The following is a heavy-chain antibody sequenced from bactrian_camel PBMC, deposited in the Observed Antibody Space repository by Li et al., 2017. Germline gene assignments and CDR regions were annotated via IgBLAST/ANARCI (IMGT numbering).Heavy chain of an antibody. CDR1: GRTRSTVC. J-gene: IGHJ4*01. Sequence: HVQLVESGGGTVQAGGSLRLSCKISGRTRSTVCMGWFRQAPGKEREAVAGIDSDGMITYADSVKGRFTLSKDNAKNTLDLQMNSLTPEDTAMYYCAAVCYSDYDAMDEHDYSYSYWGQGTQVTVS. CDR2: IDSDGMI. V-gene: IGHV3S53*01. D-gene: IGHD4*01. CDR3: AAVCYSDYDAMDEHDYSYSY.